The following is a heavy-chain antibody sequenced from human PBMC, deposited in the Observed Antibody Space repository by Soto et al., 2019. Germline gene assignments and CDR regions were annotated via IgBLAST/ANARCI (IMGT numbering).Heavy chain of an antibody. CDR2: IYYSGST. D-gene: IGHD3-16*01. V-gene: IGHV4-59*01. J-gene: IGHJ4*02. CDR1: GGSISSYY. Sequence: SETLSLTCTVSGGSISSYYWSWIRQPPGKGLEWIGHIYYSGSTNYNPSLKSRVTISVDTSKNQFSLKLSSMTAADTAVYYCAGVQGGLHEVFDYWGQGTLVTVSS. CDR3: AGVQGGLHEVFDY.